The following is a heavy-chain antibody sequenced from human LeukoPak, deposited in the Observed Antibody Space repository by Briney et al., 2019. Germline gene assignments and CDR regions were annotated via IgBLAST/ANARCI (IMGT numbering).Heavy chain of an antibody. V-gene: IGHV4-34*01. D-gene: IGHD3-22*01. CDR2: INHSGST. CDR3: ARDLGRWRSSGYPPSNWFDP. J-gene: IGHJ5*02. CDR1: GGSFSGYY. Sequence: SETLSLTCAVYGGSFSGYYWSWIRQPPGKGLEWIGEINHSGSTNYNPSLKSRVTISVDTSKNQFSLKLSSVTAADTAVYYCARDLGRWRSSGYPPSNWFDPWGQGTLVTVSS.